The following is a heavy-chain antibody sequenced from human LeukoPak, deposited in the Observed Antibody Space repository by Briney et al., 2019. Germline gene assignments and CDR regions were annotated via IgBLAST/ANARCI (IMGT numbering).Heavy chain of an antibody. CDR3: AKRIVTTIRGYYYYGLDV. CDR1: GFTLSNYG. Sequence: GGSLRLSCAASGFTLSNYGMNWVRQAPGKGLEWVSAISGSSEITHYADSVKGRFTISRDNSQNSLYPQMNSLRAEDTAIYYCAKRIVTTIRGYYYYGLDVWGQGTTVTVSS. CDR2: ISGSSEIT. V-gene: IGHV3-23*01. D-gene: IGHD5-12*01. J-gene: IGHJ6*02.